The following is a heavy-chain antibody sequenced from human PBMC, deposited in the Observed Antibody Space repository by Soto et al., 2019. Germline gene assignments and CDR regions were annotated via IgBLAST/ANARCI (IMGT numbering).Heavy chain of an antibody. D-gene: IGHD6-19*01. CDR3: AKGRYRIGWYDPYVDY. CDR2: TRGGAGRT. Sequence: EVQLLEAGGGLVQPGGSLRLSCAASGFTFNSSAMSWVRQPPGKGLEWVSTTRGGAGRTYYANSVKGRFTISRDNSKNTLYLQMNSLRAADTAVYYCAKGRYRIGWYDPYVDYCGQGTLVTVSS. J-gene: IGHJ4*02. V-gene: IGHV3-23*01. CDR1: GFTFNSSA.